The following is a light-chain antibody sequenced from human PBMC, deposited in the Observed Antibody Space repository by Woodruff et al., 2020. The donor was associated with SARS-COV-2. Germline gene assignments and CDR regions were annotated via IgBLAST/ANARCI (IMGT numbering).Light chain of an antibody. J-gene: IGKJ4*01. V-gene: IGKV3-20*01. CDR2: GAS. CDR3: QQYGSSPLT. CDR1: QSVSSSY. Sequence: ASQSVSSSYLAWYQQKPGQAPRLLIYGASSRATGIPDRFSGSGSGTDFTLTISRLEPEDFAVYYCQQYGSSPLTFGGGSKVEIK.